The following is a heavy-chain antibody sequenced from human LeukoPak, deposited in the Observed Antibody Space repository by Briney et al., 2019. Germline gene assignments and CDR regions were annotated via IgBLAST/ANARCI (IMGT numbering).Heavy chain of an antibody. V-gene: IGHV3-23*01. J-gene: IGHJ4*02. CDR2: ISGTGART. CDR3: ARSHSSDHPDLDY. CDR1: GFTFGSYG. Sequence: GMSLRLSCSASGFTFGSYGMHWVRQAPGKGLEWVATISGTGARTYYADSAKGRFTISRDSSKNTVDLQMNSLRAEDTAVYYCARSHSSDHPDLDYWGQGTLVTVSS. D-gene: IGHD3-22*01.